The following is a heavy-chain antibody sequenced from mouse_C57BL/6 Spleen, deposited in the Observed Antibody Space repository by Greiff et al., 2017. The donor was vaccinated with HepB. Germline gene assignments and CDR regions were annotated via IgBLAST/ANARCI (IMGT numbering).Heavy chain of an antibody. CDR1: GYTFTDYY. J-gene: IGHJ4*01. V-gene: IGHV1-26*01. CDR3: ARDEKGSYAMDY. CDR2: INPNNGGT. Sequence: VQLQQSGPELVKPGASVKISCKASGYTFTDYYMNWVKQSHGKSLEWIGDINPNNGGTSYNQKFKGKATLTVDKSSSTAYMELRSLTSEDSAVYYCARDEKGSYAMDYWGQGTSVTVSS.